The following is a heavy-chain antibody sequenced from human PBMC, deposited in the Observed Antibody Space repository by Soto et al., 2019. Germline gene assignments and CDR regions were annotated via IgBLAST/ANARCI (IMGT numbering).Heavy chain of an antibody. CDR3: ARRVFSVSSYYFDS. D-gene: IGHD2-21*01. CDR1: GVSVSSGSFH. V-gene: IGHV4-61*01. J-gene: IGHJ4*02. Sequence: SETLSLTCIVSGVSVSSGSFHCNWIRQSPGKGLEWIGYAHYGGSVNYDPSLKSRLTISVDTSKNQFFLKLTSVTAADTAVYYCARRVFSVSSYYFDSWGQGTLVTVSS. CDR2: AHYGGSV.